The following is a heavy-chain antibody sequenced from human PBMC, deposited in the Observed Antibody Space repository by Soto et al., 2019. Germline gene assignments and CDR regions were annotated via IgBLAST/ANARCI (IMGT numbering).Heavy chain of an antibody. CDR2: ISHSGSA. D-gene: IGHD2-15*01. Sequence: SETLSLTCAVSGYSISSDYYWGWIRQPPGKGLEWIGSISHSGSAYYNPSLKTRVTMSVDTSKNQFSLKLISMTAADTALYYFPRGLSGGFDYWGQGTLVTVSS. J-gene: IGHJ4*02. CDR3: PRGLSGGFDY. CDR1: GYSISSDYY. V-gene: IGHV4-38-2*01.